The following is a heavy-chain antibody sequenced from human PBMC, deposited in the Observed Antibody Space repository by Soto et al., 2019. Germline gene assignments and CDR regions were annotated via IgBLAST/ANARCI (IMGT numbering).Heavy chain of an antibody. D-gene: IGHD5-12*01. J-gene: IGHJ4*02. CDR3: ARDLTRDGYNLYFDY. Sequence: SETLSLTCAVSGGSISSSNWWSWVRQPPGKGLEWIGEIYHSGSTNYNPSLKSRVTISVDKSKNQFSLKLSSVTAADTAVYYCARDLTRDGYNLYFDYWGQGTLVTVSS. CDR1: GGSISSSNW. CDR2: IYHSGST. V-gene: IGHV4-4*02.